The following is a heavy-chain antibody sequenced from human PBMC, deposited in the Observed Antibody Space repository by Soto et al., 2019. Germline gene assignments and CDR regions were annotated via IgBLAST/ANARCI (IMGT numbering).Heavy chain of an antibody. CDR1: GYAFTTYG. D-gene: IGHD1-1*01. J-gene: IGHJ4*02. CDR2: ISAHNGNT. CDR3: ARGRYGDY. Sequence: QVHLVQSGAEVKKPGASVKVSCKGSGYAFTTYGITWVRQAPGQGLEWMGWISAHNGNTNYAQKLQGRVTVTRDTSTSTAYMPLRSLRSDDTAVYYCARGRYGDYWGQGDLVTVSS. V-gene: IGHV1-18*01.